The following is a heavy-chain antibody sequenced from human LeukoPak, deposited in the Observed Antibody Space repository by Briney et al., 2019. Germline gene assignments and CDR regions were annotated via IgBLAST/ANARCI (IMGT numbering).Heavy chain of an antibody. J-gene: IGHJ4*02. CDR1: GFTFSSYA. CDR2: ISYDGSNK. V-gene: IGHV3-30*04. Sequence: PRGSLRLSCAASGFTFSSYAMHWVRQAPGKGLEWVAVISYDGSNKYYADSVKGRFTISRDNSKNTLYLQMNSLRAEDTAVYYCARDPLGTRPGFDYWGQGTLVTVSS. D-gene: IGHD1-1*01. CDR3: ARDPLGTRPGFDY.